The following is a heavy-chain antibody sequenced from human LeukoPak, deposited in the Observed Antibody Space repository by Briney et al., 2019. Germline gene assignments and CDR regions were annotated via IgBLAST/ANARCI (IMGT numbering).Heavy chain of an antibody. J-gene: IGHJ4*02. CDR2: INSDGSST. Sequence: PGGSLRLSCAASGFTFSSYWMHWVRQAPGKGRVWVSRINSDGSSTSYADSVKGRFTISRDNAKNTLYLQMNSLRAEDTAVYYCARDGCGDYRYFDYWGQGTLVTVSS. V-gene: IGHV3-74*01. D-gene: IGHD4-17*01. CDR1: GFTFSSYW. CDR3: ARDGCGDYRYFDY.